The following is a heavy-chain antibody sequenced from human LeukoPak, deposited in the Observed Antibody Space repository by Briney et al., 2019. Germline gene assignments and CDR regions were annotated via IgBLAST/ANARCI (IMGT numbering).Heavy chain of an antibody. J-gene: IGHJ4*02. CDR3: ARPLPPNYVWGSYPDY. Sequence: GGSLRLSCAASGFTFSSYSMNWVRQAPGKGLEWVSYISSSSSTMYYADSVKGRFTISRDNAKNSLYLQMNSLRAEDTAVYYCARPLPPNYVWGSYPDYWGQGTLVTVSS. CDR1: GFTFSSYS. D-gene: IGHD3-16*01. V-gene: IGHV3-48*04. CDR2: ISSSSSTM.